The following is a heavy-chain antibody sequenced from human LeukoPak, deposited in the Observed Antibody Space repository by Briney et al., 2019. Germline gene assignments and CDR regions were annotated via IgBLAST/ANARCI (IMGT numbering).Heavy chain of an antibody. J-gene: IGHJ5*02. D-gene: IGHD4-17*01. V-gene: IGHV3-9*01. CDR2: ISWNSGSI. CDR1: GFTFSSYA. Sequence: PGGSLRLSCAASGFTFSSYAMHWVRQAPGKGLEWVSGISWNSGSIGYADSVKGRFTISRDNAKNSLYLQMNSLRAEDTALYYCAKDKSDYGDWSWFDPWGQGTLVTVSS. CDR3: AKDKSDYGDWSWFDP.